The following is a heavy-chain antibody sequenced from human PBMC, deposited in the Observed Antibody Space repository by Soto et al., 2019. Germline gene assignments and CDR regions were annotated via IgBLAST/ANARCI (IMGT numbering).Heavy chain of an antibody. Sequence: PSETLSLTCTVSGGSISSYYWSWIRQPAGKGLEWIGRIYTSGSTNYNPSLKSRVTMSVDTSKNQFSLKLSSVTAADTAVYYYARDMGYQRLREPYYYYGMDVWGQGTKVTVSS. V-gene: IGHV4-4*07. CDR2: IYTSGST. D-gene: IGHD2-2*01. CDR3: ARDMGYQRLREPYYYYGMDV. J-gene: IGHJ6*02. CDR1: GGSISSYY.